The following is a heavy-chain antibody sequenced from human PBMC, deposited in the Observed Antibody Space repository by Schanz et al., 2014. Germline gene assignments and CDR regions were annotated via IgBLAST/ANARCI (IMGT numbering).Heavy chain of an antibody. CDR3: ARDRDQWDGNYLDY. J-gene: IGHJ4*02. Sequence: QVQLVQSGPAVKKPGASMKVSCLASGYSFTEYFLHWVRQAPGQGLEWMGWINPNSGETNYEQKFKGRVTLTSDTSISTAFMELSGLTSDDSAVYYCARDRDQWDGNYLDYWGQGTLVTVSS. CDR1: GYSFTEYF. V-gene: IGHV1-2*02. CDR2: INPNSGET. D-gene: IGHD1-26*01.